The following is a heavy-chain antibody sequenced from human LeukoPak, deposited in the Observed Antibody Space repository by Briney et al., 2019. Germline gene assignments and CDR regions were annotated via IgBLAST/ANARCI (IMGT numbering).Heavy chain of an antibody. J-gene: IGHJ4*02. CDR2: INHSGST. CDR3: ARNHYYDSSGYSYYFDY. Sequence: SETLSLTCAVYGGSFSGYYWSWIRQPPGKGLEWIGEINHSGSTNYNPSLKSRVTISVDTSKNQFSLKLSSVTAADMAVYYCARNHYYDSSGYSYYFDYWGQGTLVTVSS. D-gene: IGHD3-22*01. CDR1: GGSFSGYY. V-gene: IGHV4-34*01.